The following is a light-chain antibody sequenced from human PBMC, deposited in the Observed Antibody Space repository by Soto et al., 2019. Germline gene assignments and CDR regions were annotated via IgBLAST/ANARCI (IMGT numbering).Light chain of an antibody. CDR1: TSSIGSNY. CDR2: SNN. J-gene: IGLJ2*01. Sequence: QSVLTQPPSASGTPGQRVTISCSGSTSSIGSNYVYWYQQLPGTAPKLLIYSNNQRPSGVSDRFSGSKSGTSASLAISGLRSEDEADYHCAAWDDSLSGLVFGGGTKVTVL. V-gene: IGLV1-47*01. CDR3: AAWDDSLSGLV.